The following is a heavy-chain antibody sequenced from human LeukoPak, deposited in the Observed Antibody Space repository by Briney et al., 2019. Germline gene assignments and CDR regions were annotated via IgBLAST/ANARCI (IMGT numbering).Heavy chain of an antibody. CDR1: GYTFTSYG. D-gene: IGHD2-2*01. CDR3: ARDHCSSTSCSSTPTSWFDP. J-gene: IGHJ5*02. Sequence: ASVKVSCKASGYTFTSYGISWVRQAPGQGLEWMGWISAYNGNTNYAQKLQGRVTMTTDTSTSTAYMELRSLRSDDTAVYYCARDHCSSTSCSSTPTSWFDPWGQGTLVTVSS. CDR2: ISAYNGNT. V-gene: IGHV1-18*01.